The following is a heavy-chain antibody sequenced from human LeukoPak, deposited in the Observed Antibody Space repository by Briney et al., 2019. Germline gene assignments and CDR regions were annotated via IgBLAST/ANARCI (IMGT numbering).Heavy chain of an antibody. Sequence: GGSLRLSCAASGFTFSTYSMNWVRQAPGKGLEWVSSISSSSNYIYYADSVKGRFTLSRDNAKKSLYLQMNSLRAEDTALYYCARDGYYGSGSGYYYYYMDVWGKGTTVTVSS. J-gene: IGHJ6*03. CDR1: GFTFSTYS. V-gene: IGHV3-21*04. CDR2: ISSSSNYI. D-gene: IGHD3-10*01. CDR3: ARDGYYGSGSGYYYYYMDV.